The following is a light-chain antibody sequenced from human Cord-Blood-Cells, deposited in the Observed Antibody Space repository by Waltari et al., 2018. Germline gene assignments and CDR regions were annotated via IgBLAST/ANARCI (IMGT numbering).Light chain of an antibody. CDR1: SSDDGGYNY. J-gene: IGLJ2*01. CDR2: DVG. Sequence: QSALTQPASVSGSPGQSITLSCTGTSSDDGGYNYVSWYQQHPAKAPRLMIYDVGKRPSGVSNRFSGSKSGNTASLTISGLQAEDEADYYCSSYTSSSTLVFGGGTKLTVL. CDR3: SSYTSSSTLV. V-gene: IGLV2-14*01.